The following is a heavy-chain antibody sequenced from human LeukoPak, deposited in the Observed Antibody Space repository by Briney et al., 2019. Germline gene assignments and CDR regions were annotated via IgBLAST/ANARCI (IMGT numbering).Heavy chain of an antibody. V-gene: IGHV1-2*02. D-gene: IGHD3-22*01. CDR1: GYTFTGYY. CDR2: INPNSGGT. Sequence: SVKVSCKASGYTFTGYYMHWVRQAPGQGLEWMGWINPNSGGTNYAQKFQGRVTMTRDTSISTAYMELSRLRSDDTAVYYCARGSSKYYYDSSGYPFDYWGQGNLVTVSS. CDR3: ARGSSKYYYDSSGYPFDY. J-gene: IGHJ4*02.